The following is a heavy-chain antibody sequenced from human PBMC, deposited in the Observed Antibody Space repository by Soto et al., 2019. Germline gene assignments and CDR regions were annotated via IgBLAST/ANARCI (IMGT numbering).Heavy chain of an antibody. Sequence: SRRTLVNPTQTLTLTCTVSGFSLSTSAMCVSWIRQPPGKALEWLGVIAWDYDKYYSTSLSTRLAISKDSSKNQLVLRLRNMEPADTATYSCARFCSVGPASGGYYYGMDVWGQGTTVTVSS. V-gene: IGHV2-70*01. CDR2: IAWDYDK. CDR1: GFSLSTSAMC. D-gene: IGHD2-21*01. CDR3: ARFCSVGPASGGYYYGMDV. J-gene: IGHJ6*02.